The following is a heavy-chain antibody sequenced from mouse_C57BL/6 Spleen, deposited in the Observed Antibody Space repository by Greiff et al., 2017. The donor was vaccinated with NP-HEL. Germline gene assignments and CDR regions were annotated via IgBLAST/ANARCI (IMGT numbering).Heavy chain of an antibody. CDR1: GFTFSSYA. Sequence: EVMLVESGEGLVKPGGSLKLSCAASGFTFSSYAMSWVRQTPEKRLEWVAYISSGGDYIYYADTVKGRFTISRDNARNTLYLQMSSLKSEDTAMYYCTRDGYGGGFAYWGQGTLVTVSA. J-gene: IGHJ3*01. CDR3: TRDGYGGGFAY. V-gene: IGHV5-9-1*02. CDR2: ISSGGDYI. D-gene: IGHD2-2*01.